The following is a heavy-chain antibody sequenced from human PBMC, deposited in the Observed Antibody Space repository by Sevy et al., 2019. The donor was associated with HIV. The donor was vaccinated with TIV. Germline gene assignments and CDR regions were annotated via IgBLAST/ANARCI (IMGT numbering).Heavy chain of an antibody. CDR3: ANDASSSWTGGTFQH. Sequence: GGSLRLSCAASGFIFSGYVMSWVRQAPGKGLEWVSTISGSGGSTCYAASVKGRFAISRDNSKNTLDLEMNSLRVEDTAVYDCANDASSSWTGGTFQHWGQGTLVTVSS. V-gene: IGHV3-23*01. CDR2: ISGSGGST. CDR1: GFIFSGYV. D-gene: IGHD6-13*01. J-gene: IGHJ1*01.